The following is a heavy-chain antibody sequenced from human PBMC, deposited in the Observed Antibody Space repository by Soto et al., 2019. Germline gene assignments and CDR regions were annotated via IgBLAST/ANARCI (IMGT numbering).Heavy chain of an antibody. CDR3: AKLKYSGSYPLDY. V-gene: IGHV3-23*01. J-gene: IGHJ4*02. Sequence: EVQLLESGGGLVQPGGSLRLSCAASGFTFSSYAMSWVRQAPGKVLEWVSAISGSGGITYYADSVKGRFTISRDNSKTTLYLQMNSLRAEDTTVYYCAKLKYSGSYPLDYWGQGTLVTVSS. D-gene: IGHD1-26*01. CDR1: GFTFSSYA. CDR2: ISGSGGIT.